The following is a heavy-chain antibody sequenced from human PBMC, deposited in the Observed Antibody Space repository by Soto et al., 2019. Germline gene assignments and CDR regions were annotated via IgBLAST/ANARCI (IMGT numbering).Heavy chain of an antibody. Sequence: PSETLSLTCTVSGGSISSYYWSWIRQPPGKGLEWIGYIYYSGSTNYNPSLKSRVTISVDTSKNQFSLKLSSVTAADTAVYYCAGEGGGNCSGGSCYDSFQFDYWGQGTLVTVSS. CDR3: AGEGGGNCSGGSCYDSFQFDY. J-gene: IGHJ4*02. V-gene: IGHV4-59*01. CDR1: GGSISSYY. D-gene: IGHD2-15*01. CDR2: IYYSGST.